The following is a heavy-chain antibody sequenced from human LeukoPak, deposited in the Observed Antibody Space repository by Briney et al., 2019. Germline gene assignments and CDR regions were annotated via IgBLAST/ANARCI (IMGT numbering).Heavy chain of an antibody. Sequence: GGSLRLSCAASEFTFDDHGMSWVRQAPGKGLEWVSGINWNGGSTGYADSVKGRFTISRDNAKNSLYLQMNSLRAVDTALYHCARDPHPFLKWFGEFSFDPWGQGTLVTVSS. V-gene: IGHV3-20*01. CDR3: ARDPHPFLKWFGEFSFDP. CDR1: EFTFDDHG. J-gene: IGHJ5*02. CDR2: INWNGGST. D-gene: IGHD3-10*01.